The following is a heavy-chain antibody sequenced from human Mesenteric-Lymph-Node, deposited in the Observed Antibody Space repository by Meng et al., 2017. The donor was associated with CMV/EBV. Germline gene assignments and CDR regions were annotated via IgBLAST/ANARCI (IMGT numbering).Heavy chain of an antibody. J-gene: IGHJ4*02. D-gene: IGHD4-11*01. CDR2: INPSGGST. V-gene: IGHV1-46*01. Sequence: KASGYTFTSYYMHWVRQAPGQGLEWMGIINPSGGSTSYAQKFQGRITMTRDTSTSTVYMELSSLRSEDTAVYYCARSSTVTTRFDYWGQGTLVTVSS. CDR3: ARSSTVTTRFDY. CDR1: GYTFTSYY.